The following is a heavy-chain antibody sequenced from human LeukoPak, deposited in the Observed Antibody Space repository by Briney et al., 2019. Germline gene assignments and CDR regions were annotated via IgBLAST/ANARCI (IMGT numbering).Heavy chain of an antibody. CDR1: EFTFSSYG. CDR2: IWYDGNNK. D-gene: IGHD3-10*01. V-gene: IGHV3-30*02. J-gene: IGHJ4*02. Sequence: GGSLRLSCAASEFTFSSYGMHWVRQAPGKGLEWVAFIWYDGNNKYYADSVKGRFTISRDSSKNTLYLQMNSLRAEDTAVYYCAKDPLQYGSGSYYFDDWGRGTLVTVSS. CDR3: AKDPLQYGSGSYYFDD.